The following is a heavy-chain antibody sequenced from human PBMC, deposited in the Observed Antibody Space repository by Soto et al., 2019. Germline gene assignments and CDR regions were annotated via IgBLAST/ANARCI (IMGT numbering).Heavy chain of an antibody. CDR1: GGSFSGYY. D-gene: IGHD2-21*01. Sequence: SETLSLTCAVSGGSFSGYYWSWTRQPPGKGLEWIGEINHSGSTKYRPSLKSRVITSVDTSKNQFSLRLSSVTAADTAVYYCARGLKIAGAHWYFDLWGRGTLVTVSS. CDR2: INHSGST. V-gene: IGHV4-34*01. J-gene: IGHJ2*01. CDR3: ARGLKIAGAHWYFDL.